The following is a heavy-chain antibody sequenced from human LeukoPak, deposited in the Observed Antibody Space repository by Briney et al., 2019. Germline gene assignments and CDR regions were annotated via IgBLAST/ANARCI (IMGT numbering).Heavy chain of an antibody. CDR1: GVSISSSNSY. Sequence: KPSETLSLTCTVSGVSISSSNSYWGWIRQPPGKGLEWIGSIYYSGNTYYNASLKSQVSISIDTSKNQFSLRLTSVTAADTAVYYCARQTGSRLFILPGGQGTLVTVSS. CDR2: IYYSGNT. CDR3: ARQTGSRLFILP. D-gene: IGHD3/OR15-3a*01. J-gene: IGHJ4*02. V-gene: IGHV4-39*01.